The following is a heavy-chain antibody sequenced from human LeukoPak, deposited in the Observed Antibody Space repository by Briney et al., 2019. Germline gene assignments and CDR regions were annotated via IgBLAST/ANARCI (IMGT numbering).Heavy chain of an antibody. CDR3: TRVNLRGSQYNWFDP. Sequence: SVKVSCKTFGGTFRTHIFSWVRQAPGQGLQWMGKITPIIDSAKYSQKFRDRLTITGDSSTGTAYMELSSLTPEDTALYYCTRVNLRGSQYNWFDPWGQGTLVIVSS. CDR1: GGTFRTHI. CDR2: ITPIIDSA. D-gene: IGHD1-26*01. J-gene: IGHJ5*02. V-gene: IGHV1-69*08.